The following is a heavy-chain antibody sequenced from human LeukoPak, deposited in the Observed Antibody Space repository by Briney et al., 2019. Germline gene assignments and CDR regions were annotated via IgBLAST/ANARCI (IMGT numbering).Heavy chain of an antibody. CDR3: ARRLPLGYFDRRRAHFDY. V-gene: IGHV1-8*03. D-gene: IGHD3-9*01. J-gene: IGHJ4*02. CDR2: MNPNSGNT. CDR1: GYTFTSYD. Sequence: ASVKVSCKASGYTFTSYDINWVRQATGQGLEWMGWMNPNSGNTGYAQKFQGRVTITRNTSISTAYMGLSSLRSEDTAVYYCARRLPLGYFDRRRAHFDYWGQGTLVTVSS.